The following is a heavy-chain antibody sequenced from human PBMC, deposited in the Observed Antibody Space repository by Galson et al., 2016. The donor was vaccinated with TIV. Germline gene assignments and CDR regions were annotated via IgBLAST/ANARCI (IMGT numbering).Heavy chain of an antibody. J-gene: IGHJ6*02. V-gene: IGHV3-9*01. Sequence: AASGFIFDDYAMHWVRQSPGKGLEWVSGINWNSGRIGYADSVKGRFTISRDNAKSSLYLQMNSLRVEDAAVYYCGKDNDTGLFSAMDVWGQGTTVTVSS. CDR1: GFIFDDYA. CDR2: INWNSGRI. CDR3: GKDNDTGLFSAMDV. D-gene: IGHD3-9*01.